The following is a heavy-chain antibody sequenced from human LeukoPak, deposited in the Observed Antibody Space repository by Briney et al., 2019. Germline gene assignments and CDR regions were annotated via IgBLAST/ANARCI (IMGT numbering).Heavy chain of an antibody. V-gene: IGHV4-30-4*07. D-gene: IGHD3-10*01. CDR1: GGSISSGRYS. Sequence: PSETLSLTCAVSGGSISSGRYSWSWSRQPPGKGLEWIGYIYYSGSTYYNPSLKSRVTISVDTSKNQFSLKLNFVTAADTAVYYCARGLWFGEFDYWGQGTLVTVSS. CDR3: ARGLWFGEFDY. J-gene: IGHJ4*02. CDR2: IYYSGST.